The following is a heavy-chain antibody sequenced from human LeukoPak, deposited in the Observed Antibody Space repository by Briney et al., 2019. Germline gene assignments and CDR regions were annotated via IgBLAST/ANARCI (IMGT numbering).Heavy chain of an antibody. Sequence: GGSLRLSCAASGFTFSWYWMHWVRQVPGKGLVWVSLINGDGSTTSYADFVKGRFTISRDNAKNTLSLQVNSLRAEDTAVYYCATGNYYASRGYYTFGYWGQGTLVTVPS. CDR1: GFTFSWYW. CDR3: ATGNYYASRGYYTFGY. V-gene: IGHV3-74*01. CDR2: INGDGSTT. J-gene: IGHJ4*02. D-gene: IGHD3-22*01.